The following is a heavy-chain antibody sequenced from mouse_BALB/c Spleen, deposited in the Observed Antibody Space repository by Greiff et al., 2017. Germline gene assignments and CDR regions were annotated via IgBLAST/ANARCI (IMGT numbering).Heavy chain of an antibody. CDR2: ISDGGSYT. V-gene: IGHV5-4*02. CDR1: GFTFSDYY. Sequence: EVQGVESGGGLVKPGGSLKLSCAASGFTFSDYYMYWVRQTPEKRLEWVATISDGGSYTYYPDSVKGRFTISRDNAKNNLYLQMSSLKSEDTAMYYCARENGYYFDYWGQGTTLTVSS. J-gene: IGHJ2*01. D-gene: IGHD1-2*01. CDR3: ARENGYYFDY.